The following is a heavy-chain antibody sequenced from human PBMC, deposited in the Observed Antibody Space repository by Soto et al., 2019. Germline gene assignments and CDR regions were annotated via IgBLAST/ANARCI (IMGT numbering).Heavy chain of an antibody. CDR2: VSDSGRRT. V-gene: IGHV3-23*01. J-gene: IGHJ5*01. CDR3: AKDRVAGAIAGRFDS. D-gene: IGHD1-26*01. CDR1: GFTFSSYS. Sequence: GGSLRLSCAASGFTFSSYSMNWVRRAPGKGWEGVAVVSDSGRRTDCAEAVKGRFTISRDSSKNTVYLEMNTLRAEDTAVYYCAKDRVAGAIAGRFDSWGQGTLVTVSS.